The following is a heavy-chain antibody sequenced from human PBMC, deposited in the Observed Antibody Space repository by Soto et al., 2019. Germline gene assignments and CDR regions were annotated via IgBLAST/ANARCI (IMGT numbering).Heavy chain of an antibody. J-gene: IGHJ4*02. CDR1: GFSISSGNYY. V-gene: IGHV4-30-4*01. CDR3: ATMGTPATGLYFFDY. CDR2: ISYSGST. Sequence: SETLSLTCTVSGFSISSGNYYLSWIRQPPGKGLEWIGFISYSGSTYYSTSLKSRVTISVDTSKSQFSLNLSFVTAADTAVYYCATMGTPATGLYFFDYWGQGSLVTVSS. D-gene: IGHD2-15*01.